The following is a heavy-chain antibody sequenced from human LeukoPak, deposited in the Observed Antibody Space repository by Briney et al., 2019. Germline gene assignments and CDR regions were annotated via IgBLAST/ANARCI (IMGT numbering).Heavy chain of an antibody. V-gene: IGHV3-23*01. CDR2: IIGSGLTT. J-gene: IGHJ4*02. Sequence: PGGSLRLSCAASGFTFSSYSMNWVRQAPGKGLKWGSAIIGSGLTTYYAHSVKGQFTISTDNSKNTLYLQMNSLRAEDTAVYYCAKDLSPGPDWGQGTLVTVSS. CDR1: GFTFSSYS. CDR3: AKDLSPGPD.